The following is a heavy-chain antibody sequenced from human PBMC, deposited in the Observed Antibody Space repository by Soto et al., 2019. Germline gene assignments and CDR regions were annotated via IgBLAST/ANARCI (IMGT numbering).Heavy chain of an antibody. V-gene: IGHV3-9*01. Sequence: EVQLVESGGGLVQPGRSQRLSCAASGFRFEDYGMHWVRQAPGKGLEWVSSISWNSRNIAYADSVKGRFTVSRDNAKNSLYLHMNSLRPEDTALYYCAKDISRYQLVLITEGMDVWDQGTTVTVSS. CDR2: ISWNSRNI. J-gene: IGHJ6*02. D-gene: IGHD3-10*01. CDR3: AKDISRYQLVLITEGMDV. CDR1: GFRFEDYG.